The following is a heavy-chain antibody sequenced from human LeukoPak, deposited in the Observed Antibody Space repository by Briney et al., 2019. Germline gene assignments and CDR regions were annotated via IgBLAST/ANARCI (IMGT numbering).Heavy chain of an antibody. CDR1: GGSFSGYY. Sequence: SETLSLTCAVYGGSFSGYYWSWIRQPPGKGLGWIGEINHSGSTNYNPSLKSRVTISVDTSKNQFSLKLSSVTAADTAVYYCARESSSWSTTSFDYWGQGTLVTVSS. J-gene: IGHJ4*02. CDR2: INHSGST. CDR3: ARESSSWSTTSFDY. D-gene: IGHD6-13*01. V-gene: IGHV4-34*01.